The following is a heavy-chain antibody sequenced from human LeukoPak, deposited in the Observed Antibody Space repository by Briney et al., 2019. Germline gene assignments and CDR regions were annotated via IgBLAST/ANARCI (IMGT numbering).Heavy chain of an antibody. CDR3: ASEIAAAGRGIGY. CDR2: IHASGNS. J-gene: IGHJ4*02. CDR1: GGSISSYY. V-gene: IGHV4-4*07. Sequence: PSETLSLTCTVSGGSISSYYWSWIRQPAGKGLEWIGRIHASGNSNYNPSFKSRVTMSVDTSKNQFSLNLSSVTAADTAVYFCASEIAAAGRGIGYWGQGTPATVSS. D-gene: IGHD6-13*01.